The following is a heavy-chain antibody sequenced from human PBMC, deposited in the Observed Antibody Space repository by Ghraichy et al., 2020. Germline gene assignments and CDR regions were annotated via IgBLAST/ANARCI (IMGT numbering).Heavy chain of an antibody. D-gene: IGHD6-19*01. CDR3: ARGLGLSSGHTGLDY. CDR1: GGSFSGYY. V-gene: IGHV4-34*01. J-gene: IGHJ4*02. Sequence: SETLSLTCAVYGGSFSGYYWSWIRQPPGQGLEWIGEINHSGSTNYNPSLKSRVSMSVDKSKNQFSLKLSSVSAADTAVYYCARGLGLSSGHTGLDYWGQGILVTVSS. CDR2: INHSGST.